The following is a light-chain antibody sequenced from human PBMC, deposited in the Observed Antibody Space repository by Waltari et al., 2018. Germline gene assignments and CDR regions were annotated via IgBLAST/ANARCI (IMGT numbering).Light chain of an antibody. CDR1: QSVSNY. Sequence: EIVMTQSPATLSVSPGERATLSCRASQSVSNYLAWYQQKPGQAPRLLIYGASTRATAIPARFSGSGSGTEFTLTISSLQSEDFAVYYCQQYDNWPSLTFGGGTKVEIK. CDR2: GAS. V-gene: IGKV3-15*01. CDR3: QQYDNWPSLT. J-gene: IGKJ4*01.